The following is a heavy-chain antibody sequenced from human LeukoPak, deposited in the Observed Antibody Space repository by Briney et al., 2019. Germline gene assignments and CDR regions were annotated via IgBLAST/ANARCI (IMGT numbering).Heavy chain of an antibody. D-gene: IGHD4-17*01. Sequence: SETLSLTCSVSGGSIRGYYWNWIRQPPRKGLEWIGYIYYSGSTNYNPSLKSRVTISVDKSKRQFSLNLTSVTAADTAVYYCARGGDYCNSFDPWGQGTLVSVSS. J-gene: IGHJ5*02. CDR1: GGSIRGYY. V-gene: IGHV4-59*01. CDR2: IYYSGST. CDR3: ARGGDYCNSFDP.